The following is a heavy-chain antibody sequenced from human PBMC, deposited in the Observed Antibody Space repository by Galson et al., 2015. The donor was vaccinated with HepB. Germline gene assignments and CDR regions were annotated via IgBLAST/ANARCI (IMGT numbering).Heavy chain of an antibody. CDR2: IWYDGSNK. CDR1: GFTFSSYG. Sequence: SLRLSCAASGFTFSSYGMHWVRQAPGKGLEWVAVIWYDGSNKYYADSVKGRFTISRDNSKNTLYLQMNSLRAEDTAVYYCARDGWFGDLATAFDIWGQGTMVTVSS. D-gene: IGHD3-10*01. J-gene: IGHJ3*02. V-gene: IGHV3-33*01. CDR3: ARDGWFGDLATAFDI.